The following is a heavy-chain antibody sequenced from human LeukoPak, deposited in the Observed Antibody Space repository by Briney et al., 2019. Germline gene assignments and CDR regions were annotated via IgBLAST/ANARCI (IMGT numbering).Heavy chain of an antibody. Sequence: SQTLSLTCAVSGGSISSGGYSWSWIRQPPGKGLEWIGEVNHSGSTNYNPSLKSRVTISVDTSKNQFSLKLSSVTAADTAVYYCARGWLVVYDYWGQGTLVTVSS. V-gene: IGHV4-30-2*01. CDR1: GGSISSGGYS. D-gene: IGHD2-15*01. CDR3: ARGWLVVYDY. J-gene: IGHJ4*02. CDR2: VNHSGST.